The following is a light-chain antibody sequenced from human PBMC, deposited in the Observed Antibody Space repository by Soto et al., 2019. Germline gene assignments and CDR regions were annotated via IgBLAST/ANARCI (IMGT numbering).Light chain of an antibody. CDR3: QSYDSSLSAWV. CDR2: GDN. CDR1: SSNIGAGYD. V-gene: IGLV1-40*01. Sequence: QSVLTQPPSVSGAPGQRVTISCPGSSSNIGAGYDVHWYQQLPGTAPKLLIYGDNNRPSGVPDRFSGSKSGTSASLAITGLQAEDEADYYCQSYDSSLSAWVFGGGTKLTVL. J-gene: IGLJ3*02.